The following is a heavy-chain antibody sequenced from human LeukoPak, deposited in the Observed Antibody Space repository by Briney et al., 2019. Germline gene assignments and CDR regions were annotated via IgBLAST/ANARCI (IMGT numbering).Heavy chain of an antibody. CDR3: STLLH. V-gene: IGHV3-15*07. Sequence: TPGGSLRLSCAASGFTFTNAWMNWVRQTPGKGLEWVGRIKSNSDGGTTDYAAPVKGRSTISRDDSKHTVYLQMDSLKIEDTAVYYCSTLLHWGQGALVTVSS. CDR1: GFTFTNAW. CDR2: IKSNSDGGTT. J-gene: IGHJ4*02.